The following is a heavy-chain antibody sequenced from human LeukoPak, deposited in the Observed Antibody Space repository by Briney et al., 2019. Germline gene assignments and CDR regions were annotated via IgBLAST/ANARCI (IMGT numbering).Heavy chain of an antibody. J-gene: IGHJ4*02. Sequence: PGGSLRLSCAASGFTFSSYSMNWVRQAPGKGLEWIGEINHSGSTNYNPSLKSRVTISVDTSKNQFSLKLSSVTAADTAVYYCARGRKGYSGYDYWGQGTLVTVSS. V-gene: IGHV4-34*01. CDR3: ARGRKGYSGYDY. CDR1: GFTFSSYS. CDR2: INHSGST. D-gene: IGHD5-12*01.